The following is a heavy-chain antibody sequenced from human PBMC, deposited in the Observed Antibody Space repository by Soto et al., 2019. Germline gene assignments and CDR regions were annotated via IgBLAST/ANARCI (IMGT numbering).Heavy chain of an antibody. CDR2: IRANDESI. J-gene: IGHJ3*02. V-gene: IGHV3-48*03. CDR3: ERETLRDAIDI. CDR1: GFDFRSYE. Sequence: GGSLRLSCVASGFDFRSYEMNWVRQAPGKGLEWVSNIRANDESIYYADSVKGRVSVSRDNARNSLFLEMNSLRVDDTAVYYCERETLRDAIDIWGQGTMVTVSS.